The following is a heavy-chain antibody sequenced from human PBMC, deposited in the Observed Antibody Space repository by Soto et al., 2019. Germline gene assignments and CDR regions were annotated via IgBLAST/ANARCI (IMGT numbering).Heavy chain of an antibody. CDR3: ALSSHRFYHPLFDY. V-gene: IGHV4-31*03. Sequence: QVQLQESGPGLVKPLQTLSLTCTVSGGSISSGGSYWSWIRQHPGKGLEWIGYIYYSGNTYYNPSRKSRFTTSVDTSKNQSSLTLSSLTAADTAVYSCALSSHRFYHPLFDYWGQGTLVTVSS. D-gene: IGHD6-6*01. CDR1: GGSISSGGSY. J-gene: IGHJ4*02. CDR2: IYYSGNT.